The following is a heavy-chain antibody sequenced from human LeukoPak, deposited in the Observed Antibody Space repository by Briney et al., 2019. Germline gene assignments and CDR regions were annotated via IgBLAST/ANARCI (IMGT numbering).Heavy chain of an antibody. J-gene: IGHJ4*02. CDR2: ISGGGGST. V-gene: IGHV3-43*02. D-gene: IGHD3-22*01. CDR1: GFTFDDYA. CDR3: AEDRSYYYDSSGYYRENYFDY. Sequence: GGSLRLSCAASGFTFDDYAMHWVRQAPGKGLEWVSLISGGGGSTYYADSVKGRFTISRDNSKNSLYLQMNSLRTEDTALYYCAEDRSYYYDSSGYYRENYFDYWGQGTLVTVSS.